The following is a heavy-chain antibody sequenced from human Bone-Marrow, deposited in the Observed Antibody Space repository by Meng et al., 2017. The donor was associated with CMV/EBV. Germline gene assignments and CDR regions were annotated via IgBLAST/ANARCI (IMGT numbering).Heavy chain of an antibody. V-gene: IGHV4-34*01. Sequence: SETLSLTCTVYGGSFNAYNYNWFRQAPGKGLEWIGEINHSGGTNYNPSLKSRVTISVDKSKNQFSLRLTSVTAADTAVYYCASESATYLGGRIYYHGMDVWGQGTTVTVSS. CDR3: ASESATYLGGRIYYHGMDV. CDR2: INHSGGT. J-gene: IGHJ6*02. D-gene: IGHD1-26*01. CDR1: GGSFNAYN.